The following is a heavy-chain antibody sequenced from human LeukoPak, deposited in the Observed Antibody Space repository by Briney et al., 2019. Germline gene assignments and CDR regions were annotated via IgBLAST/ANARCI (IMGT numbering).Heavy chain of an antibody. D-gene: IGHD2/OR15-2a*01. CDR1: GFTFSSYS. J-gene: IGHJ4*02. CDR2: ISSTRSPI. Sequence: PGGSLRLSCAASGFTFSSYSMNWVRQAPGKGLEWASYISSTRSPIHYADSVKGRFTISRDNAKNSLYLQMNSLGAEDTAVYYCATESIPDYWGQGTLVTVSP. CDR3: ATESIPDY. V-gene: IGHV3-48*01.